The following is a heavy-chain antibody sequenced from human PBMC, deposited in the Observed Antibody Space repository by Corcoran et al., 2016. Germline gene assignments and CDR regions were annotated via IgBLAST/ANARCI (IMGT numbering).Heavy chain of an antibody. D-gene: IGHD6-13*01. CDR1: GYTFTSYD. CDR3: ARGRQIAAAGTGGYY. V-gene: IGHV1-8*01. J-gene: IGHJ4*02. CDR2: MNPNSGNT. Sequence: QVQLVQSGAEVKKPGASVKVSCKDYGYTFTSYDINWVRQATGQGIEWMGWMNPNSGNTGYAQKFQGRLTMTSTTSISKAYMELSSLRSEDTAVYYCARGRQIAAAGTGGYYCCQGTLVTLSS.